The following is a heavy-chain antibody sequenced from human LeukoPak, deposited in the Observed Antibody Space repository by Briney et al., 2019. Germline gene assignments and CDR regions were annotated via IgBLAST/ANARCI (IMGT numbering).Heavy chain of an antibody. CDR1: GYTFTGYY. Sequence: ASVKVSCKASGYTFTGYYMHWVRQAPGQGLEWMGLINPSGGSTRYAQKFQGRVTMTRDMSTSTVYMELSSLRSEDTAVYYCARVIGFGELSLGYWGQGTLVTVSS. D-gene: IGHD3-10*01. CDR3: ARVIGFGELSLGY. CDR2: INPSGGST. J-gene: IGHJ4*02. V-gene: IGHV1-46*01.